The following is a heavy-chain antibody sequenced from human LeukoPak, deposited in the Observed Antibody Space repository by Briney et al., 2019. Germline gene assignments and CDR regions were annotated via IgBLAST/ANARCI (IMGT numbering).Heavy chain of an antibody. CDR1: GFTFSDYS. Sequence: GGSLRLSCAASGFTFSDYSMNWVRQAPGKGLEWVSYISSGAGAIYYADSVKGRFTISRDNAKNSLYLQMNSLRAEDTAVYYCARDAPMVRGVFDYWGQGTLVTVSS. D-gene: IGHD3-10*01. CDR2: ISSGAGAI. CDR3: ARDAPMVRGVFDY. J-gene: IGHJ4*02. V-gene: IGHV3-48*04.